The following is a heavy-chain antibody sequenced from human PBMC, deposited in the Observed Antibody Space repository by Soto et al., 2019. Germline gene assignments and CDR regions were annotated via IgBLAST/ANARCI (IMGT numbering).Heavy chain of an antibody. CDR1: GYTFTSYY. CDR3: ARDYSSGWYIY. J-gene: IGHJ4*02. D-gene: IGHD6-19*01. Sequence: QVQLVQSGAEVKTPGASVKVSCKASGYTFTSYYMHWVRQAPGQGLEWMGIINPSGGSTSYAQKFQGRVTMTRDTSKSTVYMELSSLRSEDTAVYYCARDYSSGWYIYWGQGTLVTVSS. CDR2: INPSGGST. V-gene: IGHV1-46*03.